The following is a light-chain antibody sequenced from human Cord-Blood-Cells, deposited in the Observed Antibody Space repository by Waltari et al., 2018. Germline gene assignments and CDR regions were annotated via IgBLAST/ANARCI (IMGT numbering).Light chain of an antibody. Sequence: DIVMTQSPDSLAVSLGERATINCKSSQSVLYSSNNKNYLAWYQQKPGQPPKLLIYWATTRESGVPDRFSGSGSGTDFTRTISSLQAEDVAVYYCQAQNTFGQGTKLDIK. V-gene: IGKV4-1*01. J-gene: IGKJ2*01. CDR3: QAQNT. CDR2: WAT. CDR1: QSVLYSSNNKNY.